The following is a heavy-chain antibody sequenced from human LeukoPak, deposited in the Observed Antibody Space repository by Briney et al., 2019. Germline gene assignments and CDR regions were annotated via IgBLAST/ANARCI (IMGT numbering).Heavy chain of an antibody. V-gene: IGHV1-69*04. D-gene: IGHD3-22*01. Sequence: GASVKVSCKASGGTFSSYAISWVRQAPGQGLERMGRIIPILGIANYAQKFQGRVTITADKSTSTAYMELSSLRSEDTAVYYCARDMRAYYYDSSGYYPLWGQGTLVTVSS. J-gene: IGHJ4*02. CDR2: IIPILGIA. CDR3: ARDMRAYYYDSSGYYPL. CDR1: GGTFSSYA.